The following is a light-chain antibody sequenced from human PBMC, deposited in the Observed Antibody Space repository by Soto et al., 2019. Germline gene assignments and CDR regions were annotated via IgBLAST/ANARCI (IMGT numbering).Light chain of an antibody. J-gene: IGKJ4*01. CDR2: EAS. CDR1: QGINND. V-gene: IGKV1-17*02. Sequence: DIQMTQSPSSLSASVGDRVTITCRASQGINNDLGWYQQRPGKAPKRLIYEASNLQSGVPSRFSGSGFGTEFTLTITNLQPEDFATYYCLQHNSYPRTFGGGTKVEIK. CDR3: LQHNSYPRT.